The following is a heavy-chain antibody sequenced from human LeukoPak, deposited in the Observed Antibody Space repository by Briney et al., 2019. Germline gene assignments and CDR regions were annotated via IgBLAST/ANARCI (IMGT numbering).Heavy chain of an antibody. Sequence: GASVKVSCKASGYTFTSYGISWVRQAPGQGLEWMGWISAYNGNTNYAQKLQGRVTMTTDTSTSTAYMELRSQRSDDTAVYYCARDSGYYDFWSGSQSVWGKGTTVTVSS. V-gene: IGHV1-18*01. CDR1: GYTFTSYG. CDR2: ISAYNGNT. D-gene: IGHD3-3*01. J-gene: IGHJ6*04. CDR3: ARDSGYYDFWSGSQSV.